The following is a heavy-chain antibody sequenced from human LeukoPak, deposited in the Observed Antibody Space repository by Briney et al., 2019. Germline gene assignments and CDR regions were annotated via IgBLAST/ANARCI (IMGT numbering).Heavy chain of an antibody. J-gene: IGHJ4*02. Sequence: GGSLRLSCAASGFTFSSYWMSWVRQAPGKGLEWVAKIKKDGSEKYYVDSVKGRFTISRDNAKTSLSLQMNSLSPEDTAVYYCTRHLSGVTGYTYGRGIDYWGQGTLVTVSS. V-gene: IGHV3-7*01. CDR2: IKKDGSEK. D-gene: IGHD5-18*01. CDR3: TRHLSGVTGYTYGRGIDY. CDR1: GFTFSSYW.